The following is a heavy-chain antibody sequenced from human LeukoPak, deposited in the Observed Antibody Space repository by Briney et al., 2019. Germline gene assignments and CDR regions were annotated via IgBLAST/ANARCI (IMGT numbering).Heavy chain of an antibody. Sequence: ASVKVSCKASGYTFTGYYMHWVRQAPGQGLEWMGWINPNSGGTNYAQKFQGRVTMTRDTSISTAYMELSRLRSDDTAVYYCARVREWLLSLPSSYYGMDVWGQGTTVTVSS. D-gene: IGHD3-3*01. J-gene: IGHJ6*02. V-gene: IGHV1-2*02. CDR1: GYTFTGYY. CDR3: ARVREWLLSLPSSYYGMDV. CDR2: INPNSGGT.